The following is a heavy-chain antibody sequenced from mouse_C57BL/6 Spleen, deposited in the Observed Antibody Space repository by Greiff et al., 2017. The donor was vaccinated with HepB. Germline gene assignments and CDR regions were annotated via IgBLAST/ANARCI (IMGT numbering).Heavy chain of an antibody. CDR3: TYYRNYDAMEY. Sequence: VQLQQSGAELVRPGASVTLSCKASGYTFTDYEMHWVKQTPVHGLEWIGAIDPETGGTAYNQKFKGKAILTADKSSSTAYMELRSLTSEDSAVYYCTYYRNYDAMEYWGQGTSVTVSS. V-gene: IGHV1-15*01. CDR2: IDPETGGT. CDR1: GYTFTDYE. D-gene: IGHD2-5*01. J-gene: IGHJ4*01.